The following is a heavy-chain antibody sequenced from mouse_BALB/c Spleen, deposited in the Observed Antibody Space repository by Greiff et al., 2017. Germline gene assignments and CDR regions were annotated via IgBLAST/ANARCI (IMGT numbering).Heavy chain of an antibody. V-gene: IGHV2-9*02. CDR2: IWAGGST. CDR3: AREILRPPYAMDY. D-gene: IGHD1-2*01. J-gene: IGHJ4*01. Sequence: VQRVESGPGLVAPSQSLSITCTVSGFSLTSYGVHWVRQPPGKGLEWLGVIWAGGSTNYNSALMSRLSISKDNSKSQVFLKMNSLQTDDTAMYYCAREILRPPYAMDYWGQGTSVTVSS. CDR1: GFSLTSYG.